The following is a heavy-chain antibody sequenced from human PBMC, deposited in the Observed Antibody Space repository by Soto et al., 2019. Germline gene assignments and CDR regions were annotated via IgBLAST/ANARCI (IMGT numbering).Heavy chain of an antibody. CDR1: GFTFSSDW. CDR2: VYTDGSRT. CDR3: ARGAGCYYYMGV. V-gene: IGHV3-74*01. J-gene: IGHJ6*03. Sequence: EVQLVESGGGLVQPGGSLRLSCAASGFTFSSDWMHWVRQAPGKGLVWVSRVYTDGSRTSYADSVQGRFTISRDNAENTLYLQMNSLRAEDTAVYYGARGAGCYYYMGVWGKGTTGSVSS. D-gene: IGHD3-10*01.